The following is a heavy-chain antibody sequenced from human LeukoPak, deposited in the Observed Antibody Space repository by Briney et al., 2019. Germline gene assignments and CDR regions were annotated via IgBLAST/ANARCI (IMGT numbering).Heavy chain of an antibody. CDR1: GFTFSSYG. D-gene: IGHD4-17*01. V-gene: IGHV3-30*03. J-gene: IGHJ4*02. CDR2: ISYDGSNK. Sequence: GGSLRLSCAASGFTFSSYGMHWVRQAPGKGLEWVAVISYDGSNKYYADSVKGRFTISRDNSKNTLYLQMNSLRAEDTAVYYCARDSTTVTSRYFDYWGQGILVTVSS. CDR3: ARDSTTVTSRYFDY.